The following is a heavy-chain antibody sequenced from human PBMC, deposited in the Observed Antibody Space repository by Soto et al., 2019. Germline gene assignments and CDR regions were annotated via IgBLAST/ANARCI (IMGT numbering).Heavy chain of an antibody. D-gene: IGHD5-18*01. Sequence: SETLSLTCTVSGGSISDDTYYWGWIRQPPGKGLEWIGSIYYSGTSSYNPSLKSRVTMSVDTSKKQLSLRLSSVTAADTAVYYCARPTGNSYGYPPNLFDPWGKGTLVIV. CDR1: GGSISDDTYY. J-gene: IGHJ5*02. CDR2: IYYSGTS. CDR3: ARPTGNSYGYPPNLFDP. V-gene: IGHV4-39*01.